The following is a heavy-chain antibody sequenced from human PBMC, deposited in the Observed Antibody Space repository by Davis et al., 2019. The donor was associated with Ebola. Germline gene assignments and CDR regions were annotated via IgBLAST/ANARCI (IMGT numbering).Heavy chain of an antibody. V-gene: IGHV4-39*01. CDR3: ARQPKPYSNYYYYYTDV. J-gene: IGHJ6*03. Sequence: MPSETLSLTCTVSGGSISRSSYHWGWIRKTPGKGLEWIGCIYYSGSTYYNPSLKSRVTISVDTSKNQFSLKLGSVTAADTAVYYCARQPKPYSNYYYYYTDVWGKGTTVTVSS. D-gene: IGHD4-11*01. CDR2: IYYSGST. CDR1: GGSISRSSYH.